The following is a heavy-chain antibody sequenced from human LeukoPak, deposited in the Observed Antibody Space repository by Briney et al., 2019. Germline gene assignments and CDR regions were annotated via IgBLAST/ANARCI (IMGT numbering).Heavy chain of an antibody. V-gene: IGHV3-48*03. CDR1: GFTFSSYE. CDR2: ISSSGSTI. J-gene: IGHJ4*02. D-gene: IGHD3-9*01. Sequence: GGSLRLSCAASGFTFSSYEMNLVRQAPGKGLEWVSYISSSGSTIYYADSVKGRFTISRDNAKNSLYLQMNSLRAEDTAVYYCVAITYYDILTGSGPSYYFDYWGQGTLVTVSS. CDR3: VAITYYDILTGSGPSYYFDY.